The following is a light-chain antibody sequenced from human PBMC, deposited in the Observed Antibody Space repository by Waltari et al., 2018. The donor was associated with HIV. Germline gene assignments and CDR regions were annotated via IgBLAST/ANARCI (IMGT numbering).Light chain of an antibody. Sequence: QSALTQPASVSGSPGQSITISCTGTTSDVGAYKYVSWYQQHPGKAPKLMIYEVGKRPSGVSNRFSGSKSGNTASLTISGLQAEDEADYFCSSYTSSSTLVFGSGTKVTVL. CDR2: EVG. CDR1: TSDVGAYKY. V-gene: IGLV2-14*01. J-gene: IGLJ1*01. CDR3: SSYTSSSTLV.